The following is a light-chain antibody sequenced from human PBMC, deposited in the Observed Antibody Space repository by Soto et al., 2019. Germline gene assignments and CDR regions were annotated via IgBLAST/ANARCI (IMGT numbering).Light chain of an antibody. J-gene: IGKJ5*01. Sequence: IQMPQSPSSLSASVGDRVTITCRASQSISSYLNWYQQKPGKAPKLLIYAASSLQSGVPSRFSGSGSGTDFTLTISSLQPEDFATYYCQQSYSTSTTFGQGTRLEIK. V-gene: IGKV1-39*01. CDR1: QSISSY. CDR3: QQSYSTSTT. CDR2: AAS.